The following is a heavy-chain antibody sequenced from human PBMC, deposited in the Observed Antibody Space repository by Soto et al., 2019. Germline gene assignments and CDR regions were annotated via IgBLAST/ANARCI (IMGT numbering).Heavy chain of an antibody. Sequence: KGREWVATISTSASTKYYSDSCKGRFTISRDNAKNSLYLQMNSLRDEDTAVYYFFFFQAEDGIRDVRSVSAFLLNRSSDL. D-gene: IGHD3-10*02. V-gene: IGHV3-48*02. CDR2: ISTSASTK. J-gene: IGHJ2*01. CDR3: FFFQAEDGIRDVRSVSAFLLNRSSDL.